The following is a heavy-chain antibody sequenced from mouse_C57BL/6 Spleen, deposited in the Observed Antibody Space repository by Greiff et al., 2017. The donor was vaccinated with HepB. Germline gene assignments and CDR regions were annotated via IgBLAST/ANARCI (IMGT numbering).Heavy chain of an antibody. V-gene: IGHV1-82*01. J-gene: IGHJ3*01. CDR3: ARESHYYGSSYPFAS. Sequence: QVQLKESGPELVKPGASVKISCKASGYAFSSSWMNWVKQRPGKGLEWIGRIYPGDGDTNYNGKFKGKATLTADKSSSTAYMQLSSLTSEDSAVYFCARESHYYGSSYPFASWGQGTLVTVSA. D-gene: IGHD1-1*01. CDR1: GYAFSSSW. CDR2: IYPGDGDT.